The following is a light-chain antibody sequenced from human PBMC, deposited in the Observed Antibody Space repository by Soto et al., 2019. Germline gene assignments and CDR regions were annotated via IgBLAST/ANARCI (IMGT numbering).Light chain of an antibody. CDR2: EVS. J-gene: IGLJ1*01. Sequence: QSALTQPASVSGSPGQSITISCTGTSSDGGGYNYVSWYQKYTGKAPKLMIYEVSNRPSGGYNRFSGSKSGNTASLTISGLQAEDEADYYCSSYTSSSTYVFGTGTKLTVL. V-gene: IGLV2-14*01. CDR1: SSDGGGYNY. CDR3: SSYTSSSTYV.